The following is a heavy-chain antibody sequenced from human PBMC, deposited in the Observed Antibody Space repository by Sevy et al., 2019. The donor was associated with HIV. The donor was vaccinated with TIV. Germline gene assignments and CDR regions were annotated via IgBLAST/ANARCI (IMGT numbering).Heavy chain of an antibody. CDR1: GGSFNDFY. D-gene: IGHD3-10*01. CDR3: ARGKVLFDH. J-gene: IGHJ4*02. V-gene: IGHV4-59*01. Sequence: SETLSLTCTASGGSFNDFYWSWIRQSPGRGLEWIGYIYYNGTTNSNPSLRRRVTISAQTSKSQISLRLNSVTAADTAVYYCARGKVLFDHWGQGIVVTVSS. CDR2: IYYNGTT.